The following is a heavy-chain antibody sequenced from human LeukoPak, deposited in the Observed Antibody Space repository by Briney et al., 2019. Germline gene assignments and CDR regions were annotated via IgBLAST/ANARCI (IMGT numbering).Heavy chain of an antibody. V-gene: IGHV4-34*01. J-gene: IGHJ6*04. Sequence: SETLSFTCAVYGGSFSGYYWSRIRQPPGKGLEWIGEINHSGSTNYNPSLKSRVTISVDTSKNQFSLKLSSVTAADTAVYYCARGLLITFGGEYYYYYGMDVWGKGTTVTVSS. CDR1: GGSFSGYY. CDR3: ARGLLITFGGEYYYYYGMDV. CDR2: INHSGST. D-gene: IGHD3-16*01.